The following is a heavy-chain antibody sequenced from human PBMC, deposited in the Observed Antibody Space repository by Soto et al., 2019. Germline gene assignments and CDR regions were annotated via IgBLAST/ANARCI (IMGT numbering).Heavy chain of an antibody. Sequence: QVQLVESGGGVVQPGRSLRLSCAASGFTFSSYAMHWVRQAPGKGLEWVAVISYDGSNKYYADSVKGRFTISRDNSKNTLYLQMNSLRAEDTAVYYCARLDGYNYTPGPSTFDYGGQGTLVTVAS. J-gene: IGHJ4*02. V-gene: IGHV3-30-3*01. D-gene: IGHD5-12*01. CDR2: ISYDGSNK. CDR1: GFTFSSYA. CDR3: ARLDGYNYTPGPSTFDY.